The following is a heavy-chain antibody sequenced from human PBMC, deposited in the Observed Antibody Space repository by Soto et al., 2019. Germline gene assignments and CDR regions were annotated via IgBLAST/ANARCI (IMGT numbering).Heavy chain of an antibody. CDR3: ARDGDYEYNWFDP. CDR2: INSDGSSK. J-gene: IGHJ5*02. Sequence: EVQLVESGGGLVQPGGSLRLSCAASGFTFSSYWMNWVRQAPGKGLVWVSRINSDGSSKSYADSVKGRFTISRDNAKNKMYLKMNSLGAEDTAVYYCARDGDYEYNWFDPWGQGTLVTVSS. CDR1: GFTFSSYW. V-gene: IGHV3-74*01. D-gene: IGHD4-17*01.